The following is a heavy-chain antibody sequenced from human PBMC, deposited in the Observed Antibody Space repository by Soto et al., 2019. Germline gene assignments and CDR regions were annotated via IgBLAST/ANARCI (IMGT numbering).Heavy chain of an antibody. Sequence: EVQLVESGGGLVQPGGSLRLSCAASGFTFSSYSMNWVRQAPGKGLEWVSYISSSSSTIYYADSVKGRFTISRDNAKNSLYLQMNSLRAEDTAVYYCARTHCSSTSCYVGDYFDYWGQGTLVTVSS. CDR1: GFTFSSYS. CDR3: ARTHCSSTSCYVGDYFDY. CDR2: ISSSSSTI. D-gene: IGHD2-2*01. J-gene: IGHJ4*02. V-gene: IGHV3-48*01.